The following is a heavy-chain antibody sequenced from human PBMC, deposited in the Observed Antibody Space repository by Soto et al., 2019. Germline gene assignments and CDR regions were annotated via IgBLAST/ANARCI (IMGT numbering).Heavy chain of an antibody. CDR3: ASPTVTPHYGMDV. Sequence: QVQLVESGGGLVKPGGSLRISCAASGFTFSDYYMSWIRQAPGTGLEWVSYISSSGSTIYYADSVKGRFTISWDNAKNSLYIQMNSLRAEDTAVYYCASPTVTPHYGMDVWGQGTTVTVSS. CDR1: GFTFSDYY. D-gene: IGHD4-17*01. V-gene: IGHV3-11*01. J-gene: IGHJ6*02. CDR2: ISSSGSTI.